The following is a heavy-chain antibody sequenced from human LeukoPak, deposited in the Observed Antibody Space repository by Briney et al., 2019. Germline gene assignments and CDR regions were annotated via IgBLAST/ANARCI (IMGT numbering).Heavy chain of an antibody. V-gene: IGHV3-30*18. CDR1: GFTLSSYG. J-gene: IGHJ4*02. D-gene: IGHD3-10*01. CDR3: AKEGDYYGSGSYYYQDY. Sequence: PGRSLRLSCAASGFTLSSYGMHWVRQAPGKGLEWVAVMSYDGSNKYYADSVKGRFTISRDNSKNTLCLQMNSLRAEDTAVYYCAKEGDYYGSGSYYYQDYWGQGTLVTVSS. CDR2: MSYDGSNK.